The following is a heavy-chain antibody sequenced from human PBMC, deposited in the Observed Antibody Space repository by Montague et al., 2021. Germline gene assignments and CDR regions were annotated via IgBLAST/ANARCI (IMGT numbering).Heavy chain of an antibody. Sequence: SLRLSCAASGFSVEDTYMSWVRQPPVTGLEWKGLEWVSVIYTSGTTYYADSVQGRLIVSRDNSKNTVFLQMNNLRVEDTGVYYCARVAFPGVSGSYHIVNWGQGVLVTVSS. V-gene: IGHV3-53*01. CDR1: GFSVEDTY. CDR2: IYTSGTT. J-gene: IGHJ4*02. D-gene: IGHD3-16*02. CDR3: ARVAFPGVSGSYHIVN.